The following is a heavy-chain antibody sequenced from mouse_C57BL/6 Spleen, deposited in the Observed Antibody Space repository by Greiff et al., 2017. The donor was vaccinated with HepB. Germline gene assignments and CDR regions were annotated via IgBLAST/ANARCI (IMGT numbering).Heavy chain of an antibody. V-gene: IGHV7-1*01. CDR3: ARDAFRESGHWYFDV. CDR2: SRNKANDYTT. CDR1: GFTFSDFY. D-gene: IGHD3-1*01. J-gene: IGHJ1*03. Sequence: EVMLVESGGGLVQSGRSLRLSCATSGFTFSDFYMEWVRQAPGKGLEWIAASRNKANDYTTEYSASVKGRFIVSRDTSQSILYLQMNALRAEDTAIYYCARDAFRESGHWYFDVWGTGTTVTVSS.